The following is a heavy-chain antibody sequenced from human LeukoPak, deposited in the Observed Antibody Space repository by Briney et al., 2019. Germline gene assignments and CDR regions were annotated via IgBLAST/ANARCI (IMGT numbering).Heavy chain of an antibody. CDR2: SSM. V-gene: IGHV3-48*03. CDR1: GFSFARSE. D-gene: IGHD2-21*01. J-gene: IGHJ2*01. Sequence: GGSLRLSCAAAGFSFARSEMNWVRQAPGKGLEWISSSSMYYADSVKGRFTISRENAKQTLYLQMNSLRPEDTAVYYCARAGDKGTANWYFDLWGRGTLVAVSS. CDR3: ARAGDKGTANWYFDL.